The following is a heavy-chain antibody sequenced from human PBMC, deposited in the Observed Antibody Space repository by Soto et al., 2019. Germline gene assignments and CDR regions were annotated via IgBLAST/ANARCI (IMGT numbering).Heavy chain of an antibody. CDR2: INHSGST. J-gene: IGHJ6*02. CDR3: ARIYYDSSGYHPRYYYYGMDV. D-gene: IGHD3-22*01. Sequence: TSETLSLTCAVYGGSFSGYYWSWIRQPPGKGLEWIGEINHSGSTNYNPSLKSRVTISVDTSKNQFSLKLSSVTAADTAVYYCARIYYDSSGYHPRYYYYGMDVWGQGTTVTVSS. CDR1: GGSFSGYY. V-gene: IGHV4-34*01.